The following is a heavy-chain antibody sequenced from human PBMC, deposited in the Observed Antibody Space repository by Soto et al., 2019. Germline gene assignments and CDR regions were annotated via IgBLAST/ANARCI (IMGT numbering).Heavy chain of an antibody. J-gene: IGHJ1*01. V-gene: IGHV4-59*01. CDR2: IYSSGST. Sequence: SETLSLTCTVSGGSINSYYWSWIRRPPGKGLEWIGYIYSSGSTTYNPSLKSRVTISLDTSKNQFSLKLSSVTAADTAVYYCARDRGYDSGSEYFQHWGQGTLVTVSS. CDR1: GGSINSYY. D-gene: IGHD3-10*01. CDR3: ARDRGYDSGSEYFQH.